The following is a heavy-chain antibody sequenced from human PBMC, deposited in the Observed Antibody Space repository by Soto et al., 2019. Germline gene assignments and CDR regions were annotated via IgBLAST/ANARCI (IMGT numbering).Heavy chain of an antibody. CDR2: IIPIFGTA. Sequence: SVKVYCKACGGTFTSYAISRVRQAPGQGLEWMGGIIPIFGTANYAQKFQGRVTITADESTSTAYMELSSLRSEDTAVYYCAIFFRLVYERRRSTDYSDPGILVSVS. CDR3: AIFFRLVYERRRSTDY. V-gene: IGHV1-69*13. J-gene: IGHJ4*02. D-gene: IGHD2-8*01. CDR1: GGTFTSYA.